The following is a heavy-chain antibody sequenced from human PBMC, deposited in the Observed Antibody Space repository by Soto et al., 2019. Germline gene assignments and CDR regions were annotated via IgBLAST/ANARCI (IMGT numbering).Heavy chain of an antibody. V-gene: IGHV4-59*01. CDR3: ARVDIVVVPAAIEYAFDI. Sequence: SETLSLTCTVSGGSISSYYWSRIRQPPGKGLEWIGYIYYSGSTNYNPSLKSRVTISVDTSKNQFSLKLSSVTAADTAVYYCARVDIVVVPAAIEYAFDIWGQGTMVTVS. CDR1: GGSISSYY. D-gene: IGHD2-2*02. J-gene: IGHJ3*02. CDR2: IYYSGST.